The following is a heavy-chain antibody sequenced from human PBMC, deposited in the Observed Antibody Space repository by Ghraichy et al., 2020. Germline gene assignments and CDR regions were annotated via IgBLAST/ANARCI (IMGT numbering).Heavy chain of an antibody. CDR2: INPMSGGT. V-gene: IGHV1-2*04. D-gene: IGHD2-15*01. J-gene: IGHJ3*02. CDR3: ARVGRHCSGGGCYIDAFDI. Sequence: ASVKVSCKASGYTFTDYYIHWVRQAPGQGLEWMGWINPMSGGTVSAQKFKGWVTMTRDTSIRTAYMEMKRLRAGDTAVYYCARVGRHCSGGGCYIDAFDIWGQGTMVTVSS. CDR1: GYTFTDYY.